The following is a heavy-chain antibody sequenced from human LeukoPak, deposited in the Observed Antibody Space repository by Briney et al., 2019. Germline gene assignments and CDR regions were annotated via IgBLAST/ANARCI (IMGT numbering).Heavy chain of an antibody. D-gene: IGHD4-23*01. CDR1: GGTFSSYT. V-gene: IGHV1-69*02. J-gene: IGHJ4*02. CDR3: ASRGYGGNLRGFDY. Sequence: SVKVSCKASGGTFSSYTISWVRQAPGQGLEWLGRIIPILGIANYAQKFQGRVTTTADKSTSTAYMELSSLRSEDTAVYYCASRGYGGNLRGFDYWGQGTLVTVSS. CDR2: IIPILGIA.